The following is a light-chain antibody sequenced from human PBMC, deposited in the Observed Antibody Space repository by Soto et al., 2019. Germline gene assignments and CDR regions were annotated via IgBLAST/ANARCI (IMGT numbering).Light chain of an antibody. CDR1: SSDVGGYDY. V-gene: IGLV2-14*01. Sequence: QSVLTQPASVSASPGQSITISCTGTSSDVGGYDYVSWYQQHPGKAPKLMIYEVTTRPSGVSSRFSGSKSGSTASLTISGLQAEDEADYYCSSYSITSTRMFGGGTKVTVL. CDR2: EVT. CDR3: SSYSITSTRM. J-gene: IGLJ3*02.